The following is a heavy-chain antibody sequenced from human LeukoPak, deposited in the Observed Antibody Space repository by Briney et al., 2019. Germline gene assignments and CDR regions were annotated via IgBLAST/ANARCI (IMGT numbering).Heavy chain of an antibody. CDR1: GFTFSSYA. CDR3: AKVAEMDTILGKFDN. D-gene: IGHD5-24*01. CDR2: ISGNGGRT. V-gene: IGHV3-23*01. Sequence: GGSLRLSCAASGFTFSSYAMSWVRQAPGKGLAWVSAISGNGGRTYYADSVKGRFTISRDNSRNTLFLQMNSLRAEDTAVYYCAKVAEMDTILGKFDNWGQGTLVTVSS. J-gene: IGHJ5*02.